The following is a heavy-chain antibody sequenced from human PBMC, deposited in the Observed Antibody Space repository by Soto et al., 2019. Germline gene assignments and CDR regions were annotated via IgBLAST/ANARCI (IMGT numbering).Heavy chain of an antibody. V-gene: IGHV4-34*01. CDR1: GGSFSGYY. CDR3: ARGLGYCTNGVCRSQAAAGMRGSGGMDV. D-gene: IGHD2-8*01. J-gene: IGHJ6*02. Sequence: PSETLSLTCAVYGGSFSGYYWSWIRQPPGKGLEWIGEINHSGSTNYNPSLKSRVTISVDTSKNQFSLKLSSVTAADTAVYYCARGLGYCTNGVCRSQAAAGMRGSGGMDVWGQGTTVTVSS. CDR2: INHSGST.